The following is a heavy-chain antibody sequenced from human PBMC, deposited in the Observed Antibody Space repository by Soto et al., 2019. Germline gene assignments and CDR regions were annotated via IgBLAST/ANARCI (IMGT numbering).Heavy chain of an antibody. CDR1: GYSFVSQW. V-gene: IGHV5-51*01. J-gene: IGHJ4*02. D-gene: IGHD5-18*01. Sequence: EVQLVQSGAEVRKPGESLKISCKGSGYSFVSQWIGWVRQMPGKGLEWMGIIYPGDSDTRYSPSFQGQVTISADESISTAYLQWTSLKASDTAMYCCARRSPELFTAWNYWGQGTLVTVPS. CDR3: ARRSPELFTAWNY. CDR2: IYPGDSDT.